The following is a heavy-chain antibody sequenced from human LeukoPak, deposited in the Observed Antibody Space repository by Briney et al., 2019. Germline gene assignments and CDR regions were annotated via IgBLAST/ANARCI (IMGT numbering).Heavy chain of an antibody. Sequence: EASVKVSCKASGYTFTSYGISWVRQAPGQGLEWMGGIIPIFGTANYAQKFQGRVTITADKSTSTAYMELSSLRSEDTAVYYCARGSDGDYVALGFGFDYWGQGTLVTVSS. V-gene: IGHV1-69*06. D-gene: IGHD4-17*01. J-gene: IGHJ4*02. CDR3: ARGSDGDYVALGFGFDY. CDR1: GYTFTSYG. CDR2: IIPIFGTA.